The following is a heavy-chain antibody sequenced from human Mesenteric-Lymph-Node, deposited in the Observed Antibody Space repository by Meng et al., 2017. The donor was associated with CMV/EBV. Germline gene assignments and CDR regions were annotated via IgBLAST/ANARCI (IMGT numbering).Heavy chain of an antibody. Sequence: SETLSLTCTVSGGSISSGDYYWSWIRQPPGKGLEWIGYIYYSETTYYNPSLKSRVSVSVDTSKNQFSLTLRSVTAADTAVYYCAREATDYYFDCWGPGTLVTVSS. D-gene: IGHD5-12*01. J-gene: IGHJ4*02. CDR3: AREATDYYFDC. CDR2: IYYSETT. CDR1: GGSISSGDYY. V-gene: IGHV4-30-4*08.